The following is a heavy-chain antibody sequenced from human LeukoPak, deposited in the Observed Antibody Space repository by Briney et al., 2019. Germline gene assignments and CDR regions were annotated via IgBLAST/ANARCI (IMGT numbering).Heavy chain of an antibody. V-gene: IGHV3-23*01. D-gene: IGHD6-19*01. CDR1: GFTFSSDA. CDR2: ISGSGSAT. Sequence: GGSLRLSCAASGFTFSSDAMSGVRQAPGKGLNWVSTISGSGSATYYADSAKGRFTISRDNSKNTLYLQMNSLRAEDTAVYYCAKFRPDDITVAATGYFGSWGQGTLVTVSS. J-gene: IGHJ4*02. CDR3: AKFRPDDITVAATGYFGS.